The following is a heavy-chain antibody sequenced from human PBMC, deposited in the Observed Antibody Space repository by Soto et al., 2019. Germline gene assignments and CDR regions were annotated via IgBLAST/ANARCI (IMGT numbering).Heavy chain of an antibody. CDR2: IYYSGST. CDR3: ARLGGLNWYFDL. J-gene: IGHJ2*01. Sequence: QLQLQESGPGLVKPSETLSLTCTVSGGSISSSSYYWGWIRQPPGKGLEWIGSIYYSGSTYYNPSLKSRVTISVDTSKNQFSLKLSSVTAADTAVYYCARLGGLNWYFDLWGRGTLVTVSS. V-gene: IGHV4-39*01. CDR1: GGSISSSSYY. D-gene: IGHD3-16*01.